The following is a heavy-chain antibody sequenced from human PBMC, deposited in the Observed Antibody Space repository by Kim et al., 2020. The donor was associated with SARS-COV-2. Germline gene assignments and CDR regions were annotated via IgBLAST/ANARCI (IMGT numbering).Heavy chain of an antibody. V-gene: IGHV3-15*01. D-gene: IGHD4-4*01. J-gene: IGHJ4*02. CDR3: VADTYNSNRQAFDY. CDR1: GLDFRDIW. CDR2: ITRDGSTI. Sequence: GGSLRLSCVASGLDFRDIWMNWVRQAPGKGLEWVGRITRDGSTIDYAAPVTGRFIISRDDSKNTLYLQMNSLKSDDTAFYYCVADTYNSNRQAFDYWGQGALVTVSS.